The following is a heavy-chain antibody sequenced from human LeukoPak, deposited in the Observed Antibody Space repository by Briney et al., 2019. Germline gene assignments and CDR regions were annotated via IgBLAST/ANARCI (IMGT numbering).Heavy chain of an antibody. V-gene: IGHV3-7*01. CDR3: AKDKNWNVCDY. Sequence: GGSLRLSCAVSGFTFSSYWMIWFRQAPGKGLEWVAHINQDGSVKNYVDSVKGRFTISRDNANNFLYLQINSLRAEDTAVYYCAKDKNWNVCDYWGRGTLVTVSS. CDR1: GFTFSSYW. CDR2: INQDGSVK. D-gene: IGHD1-1*01. J-gene: IGHJ4*02.